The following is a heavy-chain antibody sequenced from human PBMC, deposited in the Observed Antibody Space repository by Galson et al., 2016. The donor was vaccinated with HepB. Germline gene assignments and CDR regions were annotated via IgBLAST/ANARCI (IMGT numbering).Heavy chain of an antibody. J-gene: IGHJ4*02. CDR3: ARARGGYYSGGSCYSPFDY. D-gene: IGHD2-15*01. CDR1: GFTFSSYG. V-gene: IGHV3-33*01. Sequence: SLRLSCAASGFTFSSYGMHWVRQAPGKGLEWVALIWYDGSYKFYGDSVKGRFTISRDNSMNRLYLQMNSLRAEDTAVYYCARARGGYYSGGSCYSPFDYWGQGTLVTVSS. CDR2: IWYDGSYK.